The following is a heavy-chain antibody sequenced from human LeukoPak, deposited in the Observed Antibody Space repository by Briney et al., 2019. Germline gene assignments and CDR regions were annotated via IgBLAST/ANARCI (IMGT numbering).Heavy chain of an antibody. CDR2: IIPIFGTA. D-gene: IGHD5-24*01. CDR3: ARQPEERPGYYYYMDV. V-gene: IGHV1-69*05. CDR1: GGTFSSYA. J-gene: IGHJ6*03. Sequence: SVKVSCKASGGTFSSYAISWVRQASGQGLEWMGGIIPIFGTANYAPKFQGRVTITTDESTSTAYMELSSLRSEDTAVYYCARQPEERPGYYYYMDVWGKGTTVTVSS.